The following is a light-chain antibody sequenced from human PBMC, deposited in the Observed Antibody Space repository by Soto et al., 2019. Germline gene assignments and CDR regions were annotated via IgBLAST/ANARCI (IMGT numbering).Light chain of an antibody. V-gene: IGLV2-14*02. CDR1: SSDVGSYNL. Sequence: QSALTQPASVSGSPGQSITISCTGTSSDVGSYNLVSWYQQHPGKAPKLMIYEGSKRPSGVPDRFSGSKSGNTASLTVSGLQAEDEADYYCSSYAGSSNVFGTGTKLTV. CDR3: SSYAGSSNV. J-gene: IGLJ1*01. CDR2: EGS.